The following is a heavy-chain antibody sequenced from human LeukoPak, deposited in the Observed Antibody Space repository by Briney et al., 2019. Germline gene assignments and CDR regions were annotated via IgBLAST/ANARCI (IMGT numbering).Heavy chain of an antibody. CDR1: GGSISGYY. CDR2: IYYSGTT. J-gene: IGHJ5*02. Sequence: SETLSLSCTVSGGSISGYYWSWIRQPPGKGLEWIGFIYYSGTTHYSPALKSRVTISLGTPKNQFSLKLNSVTTADTAVYYCARGSNWYEDWGQGTLVTVSS. V-gene: IGHV4-59*01. CDR3: ARGSNWYED.